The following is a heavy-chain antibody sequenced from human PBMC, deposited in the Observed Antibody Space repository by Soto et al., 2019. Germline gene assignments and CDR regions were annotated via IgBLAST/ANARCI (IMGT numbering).Heavy chain of an antibody. Sequence: GGSLRLSCAASEFTFSSYSMNWVRQAPGKGLEWVSYISSSSSTIYYADSVKGRFTISRDNAKNSLYLQMNSLRAEDTAVYYCARDPPVATDYWGQGTLVTVSS. V-gene: IGHV3-48*01. J-gene: IGHJ4*02. D-gene: IGHD5-12*01. CDR2: ISSSSSTI. CDR1: EFTFSSYS. CDR3: ARDPPVATDY.